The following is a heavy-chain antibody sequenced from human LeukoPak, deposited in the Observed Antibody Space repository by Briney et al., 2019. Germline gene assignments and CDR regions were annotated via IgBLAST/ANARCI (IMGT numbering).Heavy chain of an antibody. CDR3: ARDTLAAAGPLPFDY. J-gene: IGHJ4*02. Sequence: ASVKVSCKASGYTFTSYGISWVRQAPGQGLEWMGWISAYNGNTNYAQKLQGRVTMTTDTSTSTAYMELRSLRSDDTAVYYCARDTLAAAGPLPFDYWGQGTLVTVSS. D-gene: IGHD6-13*01. CDR1: GYTFTSYG. V-gene: IGHV1-18*01. CDR2: ISAYNGNT.